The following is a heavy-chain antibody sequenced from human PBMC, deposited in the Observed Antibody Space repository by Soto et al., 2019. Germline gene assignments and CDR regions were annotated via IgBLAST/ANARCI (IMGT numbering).Heavy chain of an antibody. D-gene: IGHD6-13*01. Sequence: PVGSLRLSCAASGFTFSSYAMSWVRQAPGKGLEWVSAISGSGGSTYYADSVKGRFTISRDNSKNTLYLQMNSLRAEDTAVYYCAKDSSSWLIPNWFDPWGQGTLVTVSS. CDR3: AKDSSSWLIPNWFDP. J-gene: IGHJ5*02. V-gene: IGHV3-23*01. CDR2: ISGSGGST. CDR1: GFTFSSYA.